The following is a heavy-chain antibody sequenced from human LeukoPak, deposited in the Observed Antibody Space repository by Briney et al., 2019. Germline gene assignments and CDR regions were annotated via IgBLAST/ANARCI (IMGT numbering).Heavy chain of an antibody. CDR1: GFTFSGSA. D-gene: IGHD4-17*01. V-gene: IGHV3-73*01. Sequence: GGSLRLSCAASGFTFSGSAMHWVRQASGKGLEWVGRIRSKANSYATAYAASVKVRFTISRDDSKNTVYLQMNSLKTEDTAVYYRTRRATTVTTKDYSGQGTLVTV. CDR3: TRRATTVTTKDY. CDR2: IRSKANSYAT. J-gene: IGHJ4*02.